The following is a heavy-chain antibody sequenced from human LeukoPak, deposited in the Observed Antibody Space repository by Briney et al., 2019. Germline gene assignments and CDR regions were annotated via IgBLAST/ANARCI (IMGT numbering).Heavy chain of an antibody. CDR3: ARRLAVTGKYYFDY. D-gene: IGHD6-19*01. J-gene: IGHJ4*02. V-gene: IGHV4-59*08. Sequence: SETLSLTCTVSGGSISSYYWSWIRQPPGKGLEWIGYISYTGSTNYNPSLKSRVTISVDTSKNQFSLRLTSVTAADTAVYYCARRLAVTGKYYFDYWGQGTLVTVSS. CDR1: GGSISSYY. CDR2: ISYTGST.